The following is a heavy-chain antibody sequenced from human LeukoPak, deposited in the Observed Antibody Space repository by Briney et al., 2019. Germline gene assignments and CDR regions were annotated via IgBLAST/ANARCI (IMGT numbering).Heavy chain of an antibody. CDR3: TTHSRLAATGTFDY. V-gene: IGHV3-15*01. Sequence: GRSLRLSCAASGVTFSNAWMSWVRHPPGKGLELVGRSKSKSDRGHTDYAEPIKDRLTISRNDSKNTLYLQMTTLETEDTAVYYCTTHSRLAATGTFDYWGQGTLVTVSS. D-gene: IGHD1-1*01. J-gene: IGHJ4*02. CDR1: GVTFSNAW. CDR2: SKSKSDRGHT.